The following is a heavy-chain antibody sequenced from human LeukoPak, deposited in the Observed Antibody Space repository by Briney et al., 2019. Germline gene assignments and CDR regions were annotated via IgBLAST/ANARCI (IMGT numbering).Heavy chain of an antibody. Sequence: EASVKVSCKASGYTFTNYYMHWVRQAPGQGLEWMGIINPSGGSTSYAQKFQGRVTMTRDTSTSTVYMELSSLRSEDTAVYYCARDLGHITGTPGYYFDYWGQGTLVTVSS. D-gene: IGHD1-20*01. CDR3: ARDLGHITGTPGYYFDY. CDR1: GYTFTNYY. V-gene: IGHV1-46*01. CDR2: INPSGGST. J-gene: IGHJ4*02.